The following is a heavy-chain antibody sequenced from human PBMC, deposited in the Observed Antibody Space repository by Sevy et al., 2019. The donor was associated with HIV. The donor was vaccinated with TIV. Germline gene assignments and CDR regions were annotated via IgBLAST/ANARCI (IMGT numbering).Heavy chain of an antibody. CDR1: GYSLTDLS. J-gene: IGHJ4*02. V-gene: IGHV1-24*01. CDR2: FDPEDGET. Sequence: ASVKVSCKVSGYSLTDLSMHWVRQAPGIGLEWMGRFDPEDGETIYAQKFQGRVTMTEDTSRDTAYMELSSLRSEDTAMYYCATTREYYSDNSGYFDYWGQGTLVTVSS. CDR3: ATTREYYSDNSGYFDY. D-gene: IGHD3-22*01.